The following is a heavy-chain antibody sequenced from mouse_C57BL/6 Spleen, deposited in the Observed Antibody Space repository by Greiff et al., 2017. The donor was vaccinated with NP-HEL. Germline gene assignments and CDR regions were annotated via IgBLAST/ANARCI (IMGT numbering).Heavy chain of an antibody. CDR3: ARGGDYDYGYWYFDV. D-gene: IGHD2-4*01. CDR1: GYTFTSYW. Sequence: QVQLQQPGTELVKPGASVKLSCKASGYTFTSYWMHWVKQRPGQGLEWIGNINPSNGGTNYNEKFKSKATLTVDKSSSTAYMQLSSRTSEDSAVYYCARGGDYDYGYWYFDVWGTGTTVTVSS. CDR2: INPSNGGT. V-gene: IGHV1-53*01. J-gene: IGHJ1*03.